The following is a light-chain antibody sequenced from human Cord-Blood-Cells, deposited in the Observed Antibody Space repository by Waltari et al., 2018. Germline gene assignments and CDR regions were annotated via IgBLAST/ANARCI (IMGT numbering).Light chain of an antibody. CDR2: WAS. V-gene: IGKV4-1*01. J-gene: IGKJ2*01. Sequence: DIVMTQSPDSLAVSLGERATINCKSSQSVLYSSNNKRYLAWYQQKPGQPPKLLNYWASIRESGVPDRFSGSGSGTDFTLTISSLQAEDVAVYYCQQYYSTPYTFGQGTKLEIK. CDR1: QSVLYSSNNKRY. CDR3: QQYYSTPYT.